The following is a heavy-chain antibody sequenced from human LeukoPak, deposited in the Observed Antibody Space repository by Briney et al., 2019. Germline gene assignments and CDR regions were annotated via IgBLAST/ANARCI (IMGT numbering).Heavy chain of an antibody. CDR3: ARVRQQPENRWFDP. D-gene: IGHD6-13*01. J-gene: IGHJ5*02. CDR2: IYHSGST. Sequence: SETLSLTCAVSGGSISSSNWWSWVRQPPGKGLEWIGEIYHSGSTNYNPSLKSRVTISVDKSRNQFSLKLSSVTAADTAVYYCARVRQQPENRWFDPWGQGTLVTVSS. V-gene: IGHV4-4*02. CDR1: GGSISSSNW.